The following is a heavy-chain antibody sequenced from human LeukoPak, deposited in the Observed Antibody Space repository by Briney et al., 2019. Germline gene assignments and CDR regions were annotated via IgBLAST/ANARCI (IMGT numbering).Heavy chain of an antibody. Sequence: SETLSLTCTVSGGSISTYYWSWIRQPPGKGLEWIAYIDYSASTNYNPSLKSRVTISVDTSKNQFSLKLSSVTAADTAMYYCARHSYGSGTYLRFDYWGQGTLVTVSS. V-gene: IGHV4-59*08. D-gene: IGHD3-10*01. CDR3: ARHSYGSGTYLRFDY. CDR1: GGSISTYY. CDR2: IDYSAST. J-gene: IGHJ4*02.